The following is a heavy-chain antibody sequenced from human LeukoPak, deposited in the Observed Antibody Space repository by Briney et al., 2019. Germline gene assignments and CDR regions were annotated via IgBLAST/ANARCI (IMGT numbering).Heavy chain of an antibody. CDR3: ARWHYYDARGYYPRGYFDY. J-gene: IGHJ4*02. V-gene: IGHV1-2*02. D-gene: IGHD3-22*01. CDR1: GYPFIGQY. CDR2: INPNNGDT. Sequence: ASVKVSCKASGYPFIGQYLHWVRRPPGQGLEWPGTINPNNGDTDYEQKFQGRVTMTRDTSISTAYMELSRLTSDDTAVYYCARWHYYDARGYYPRGYFDYWGQGTLVTVSS.